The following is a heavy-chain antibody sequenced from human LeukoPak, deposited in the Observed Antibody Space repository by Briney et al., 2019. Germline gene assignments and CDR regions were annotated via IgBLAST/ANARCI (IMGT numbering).Heavy chain of an antibody. CDR3: ARDAGDSSGYYPFFDY. Sequence: EASVKVSCKASGYTFTGYYMHWVRQAPGQRLEWMGWINAGNGSTKYSQEFQGRVTITRDTSASTAYMELSSLRSEDMAVYYCARDAGDSSGYYPFFDYWGQGTLVTVSS. J-gene: IGHJ4*02. D-gene: IGHD3-22*01. V-gene: IGHV1-3*03. CDR1: GYTFTGYY. CDR2: INAGNGST.